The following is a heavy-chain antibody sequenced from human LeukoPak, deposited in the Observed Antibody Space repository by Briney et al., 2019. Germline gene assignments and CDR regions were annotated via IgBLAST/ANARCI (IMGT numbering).Heavy chain of an antibody. D-gene: IGHD5-18*01. J-gene: IGHJ4*02. CDR1: GFTFSSYG. Sequence: GGSLRLSCAASGFTFSSYGMHWVRQAPGKGLEWVSAISGSGGSTYYADSVKGRFTISRDNSKNTLYLQMNSLRAEDTAVYYCAKLVTPYYFDYWGQGTLVTVSS. CDR3: AKLVTPYYFDY. V-gene: IGHV3-23*01. CDR2: ISGSGGST.